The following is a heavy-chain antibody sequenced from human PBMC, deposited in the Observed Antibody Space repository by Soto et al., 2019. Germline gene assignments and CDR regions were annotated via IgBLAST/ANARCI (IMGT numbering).Heavy chain of an antibody. D-gene: IGHD2-21*02. CDR2: IKQDGTQK. Sequence: EVQLVESGGGLVQPGGSLRLSCAASGFTFGIYWMSWVRQAPGKGLEWVANIKQDGTQKNFADSVRGRFTISRDNAKNSLYLQMNSLRADDTAVYYCARDTTAGYFDYWGQGTLVTVSS. CDR3: ARDTTAGYFDY. J-gene: IGHJ4*02. CDR1: GFTFGIYW. V-gene: IGHV3-7*01.